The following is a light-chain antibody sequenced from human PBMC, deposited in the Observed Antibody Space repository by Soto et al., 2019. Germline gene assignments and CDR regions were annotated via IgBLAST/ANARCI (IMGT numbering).Light chain of an antibody. CDR1: QSISFW. V-gene: IGKV1-5*01. J-gene: IGKJ4*01. CDR3: QQYNSCPLS. Sequence: DIQMTQSPSTLSASVGDRVTITCRASQSISFWLAWYQQKPGSAPNLLIYDASTLGGGVPSRFSGSGSATDFTLIISNLQPVDFASYYCQQYNSCPLSFGGGTRVEIK. CDR2: DAS.